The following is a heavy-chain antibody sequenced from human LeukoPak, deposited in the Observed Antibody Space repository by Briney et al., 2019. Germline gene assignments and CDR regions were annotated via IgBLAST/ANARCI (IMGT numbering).Heavy chain of an antibody. CDR2: TKTKADGYIT. Sequence: PGGSLRLSCAASGFIFSDYYMDWVRQAPGKGLEWVGRTKTKADGYITEYAASVKGRFTISRDDSKNSLYLQMNSLKTEDTAVYYCAKDSSDWTFDYWGQGTLVTVSS. CDR1: GFIFSDYY. V-gene: IGHV3-72*01. CDR3: AKDSSDWTFDY. D-gene: IGHD6-25*01. J-gene: IGHJ4*02.